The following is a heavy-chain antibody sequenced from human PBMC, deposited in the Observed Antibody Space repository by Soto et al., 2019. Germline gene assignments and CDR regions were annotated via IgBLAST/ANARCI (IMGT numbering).Heavy chain of an antibody. Sequence: PSETLSLTCTVSGGSISSGGYYWSWIRQHPGKGLEWIGYIYYSGSTYYNPSLKSRVTISVDTSKNQFSLKLSSVTAADTAVYYCAALRYSYGYRMNDYWGQGTLVTV. J-gene: IGHJ4*02. D-gene: IGHD5-18*01. CDR3: AALRYSYGYRMNDY. V-gene: IGHV4-31*03. CDR2: IYYSGST. CDR1: GGSISSGGYY.